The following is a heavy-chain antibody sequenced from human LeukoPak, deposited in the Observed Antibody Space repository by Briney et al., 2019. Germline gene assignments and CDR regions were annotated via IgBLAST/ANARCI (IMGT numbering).Heavy chain of an antibody. J-gene: IGHJ4*02. V-gene: IGHV2-70*04. D-gene: IGHD3-10*01. CDR1: GFSLSTSGMR. CDR2: IDWDDDK. CDR3: AVAYYGSASYLVDY. Sequence: SGPTLVNPTQTLTLTCTFSGFSLSTSGMRVSWIRQPPGKALEWLARIDWDDDKFYSTSLKTRLTISKDTSKNQVVLTMTNMDPVDTATYYCAVAYYGSASYLVDYWGQGTLVAVSS.